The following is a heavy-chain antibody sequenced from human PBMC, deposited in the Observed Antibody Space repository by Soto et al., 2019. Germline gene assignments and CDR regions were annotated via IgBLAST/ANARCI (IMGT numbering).Heavy chain of an antibody. V-gene: IGHV3-7*01. D-gene: IGHD1-26*01. J-gene: IGHJ4*02. Sequence: VGSLRLSCAASGFTFSRYWMSWVRQAPGKGLEWVANIKPDGSEKYYVDSVKGRFTISRDNTKNSLYLQMNSLRDEDTAVYYCARHGNSCDYWGQGTQVTVSS. CDR2: IKPDGSEK. CDR3: ARHGNSCDY. CDR1: GFTFSRYW.